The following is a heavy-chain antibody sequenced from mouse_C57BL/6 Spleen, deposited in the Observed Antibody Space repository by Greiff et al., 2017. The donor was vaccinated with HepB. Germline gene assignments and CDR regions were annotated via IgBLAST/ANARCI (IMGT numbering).Heavy chain of an antibody. CDR1: GYTFTGYW. Sequence: VQLQQSGAELMKPGASVKLSCKATGYTFTGYWIEWVKQRPGHGLEWIGEILPGSGGTNYNEKFKGKATFTADTSSNTAYMQLSSLTTEDSAIYYCASITTELAMDYWGQGTSVTVSS. V-gene: IGHV1-9*01. CDR2: ILPGSGGT. D-gene: IGHD1-2*01. CDR3: ASITTELAMDY. J-gene: IGHJ4*01.